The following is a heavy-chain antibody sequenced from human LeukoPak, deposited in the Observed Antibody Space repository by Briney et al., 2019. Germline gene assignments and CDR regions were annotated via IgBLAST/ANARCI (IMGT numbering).Heavy chain of an antibody. CDR2: ISASSGAT. CDR3: AKARVARAYYNSRGYYNFDY. Sequence: GGSLTLSCAASGFTFSSYAMTWVRQAPGEGLQWVSAISASSGATYYTDSVKGRFTISRDNSKNTLFLQMNSLRAEDTAVYYCAKARVARAYYNSRGYYNFDYWGQGTLVTVSS. V-gene: IGHV3-23*01. CDR1: GFTFSSYA. D-gene: IGHD3-22*01. J-gene: IGHJ4*02.